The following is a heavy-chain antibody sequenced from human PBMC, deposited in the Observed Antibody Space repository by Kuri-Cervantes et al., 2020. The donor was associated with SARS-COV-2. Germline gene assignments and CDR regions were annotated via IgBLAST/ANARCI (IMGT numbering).Heavy chain of an antibody. CDR1: GYSISSGYY. D-gene: IGHD3-10*01. V-gene: IGHV4-38-2*01. CDR2: IYHSGST. Sequence: SETRSLTCAVSGYSISSGYYWGWVRQPPGKGLEWIGSIYHSGSTYYNPSLKSRVTISVDTSKNQFSLKLSSVTAADTAVYYCARSESMVRGVGWFDPWGQGTLVTVSS. J-gene: IGHJ5*02. CDR3: ARSESMVRGVGWFDP.